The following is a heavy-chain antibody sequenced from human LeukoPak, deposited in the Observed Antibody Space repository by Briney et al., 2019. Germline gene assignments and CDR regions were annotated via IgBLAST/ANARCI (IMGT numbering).Heavy chain of an antibody. D-gene: IGHD2-15*01. Sequence: SGTLSLTCNASGGPISSYYWSWIRQPPGKGLEWIGYINYSGSTNYNPSLKSRVTISVDTSKYEFPLKLSSVTAADTAVYYCVRGGIVVTAARIPLFDYWGQGTLVTVS. J-gene: IGHJ4*02. CDR1: GGPISSYY. V-gene: IGHV4-59*01. CDR3: VRGGIVVTAARIPLFDY. CDR2: INYSGST.